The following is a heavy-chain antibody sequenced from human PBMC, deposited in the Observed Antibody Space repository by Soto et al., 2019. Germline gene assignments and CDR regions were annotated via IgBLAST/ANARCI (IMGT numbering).Heavy chain of an antibody. CDR2: IYYSGST. D-gene: IGHD3-10*01. J-gene: IGHJ5*02. CDR3: ARVSTMVRGVMVWFDP. V-gene: IGHV4-59*01. CDR1: GGSISSYY. Sequence: NPSETLSLTCTVSGGSISSYYWSWIRQPPGKGLEWIGYIYYSGSTNYNPSLKSRVTISVDTSKNQFSLKLSSVTAADTAVYYCARVSTMVRGVMVWFDPWGQGTLVTVSS.